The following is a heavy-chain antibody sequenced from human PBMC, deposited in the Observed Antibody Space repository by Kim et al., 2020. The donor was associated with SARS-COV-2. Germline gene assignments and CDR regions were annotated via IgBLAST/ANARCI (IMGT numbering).Heavy chain of an antibody. Sequence: GGSLRLSCAASGFTFSSYALSWVRLAPGKGLEWVSAISGSGGSTYYADSVKGRFTISRDNSQNTLYLQMNSLRVEDTAIYYCAKAAAIYNWFDPWGQGTLVTVSS. CDR3: AKAAAIYNWFDP. J-gene: IGHJ5*02. CDR1: GFTFSSYA. D-gene: IGHD6-13*01. CDR2: ISGSGGST. V-gene: IGHV3-23*01.